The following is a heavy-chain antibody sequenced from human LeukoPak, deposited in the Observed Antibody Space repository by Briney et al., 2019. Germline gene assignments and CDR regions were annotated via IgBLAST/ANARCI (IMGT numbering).Heavy chain of an antibody. CDR2: IYRDGSS. J-gene: IGHJ5*02. CDR3: AKQATASCYASLDH. Sequence: PGGSLRLSCAASGFTFSRYNMKWVRQAPGKGLEWVSVIYRDGSSYYAESVKGRFTISRDNSKNTLYIQMNSLRADDTAVYYCAKQATASCYASLDHWGQGTLVTVSS. D-gene: IGHD2-2*01. CDR1: GFTFSRYN. V-gene: IGHV3-66*04.